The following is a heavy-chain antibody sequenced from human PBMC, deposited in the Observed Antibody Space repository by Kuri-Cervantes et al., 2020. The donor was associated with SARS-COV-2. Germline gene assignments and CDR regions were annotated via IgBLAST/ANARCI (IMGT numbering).Heavy chain of an antibody. Sequence: SETLSLTCTVSGGSISSSSYYWGWIRQPPGKGLEWIGSIYYSGSTNYNPSLKSRATISVDTSKNQFSLKLSSVTAADTAVYYCARDPNANHNNWFDPWGQGTLVTVSS. CDR1: GGSISSSSYY. CDR2: IYYSGST. J-gene: IGHJ5*02. CDR3: ARDPNANHNNWFDP. D-gene: IGHD4/OR15-4a*01. V-gene: IGHV4-39*07.